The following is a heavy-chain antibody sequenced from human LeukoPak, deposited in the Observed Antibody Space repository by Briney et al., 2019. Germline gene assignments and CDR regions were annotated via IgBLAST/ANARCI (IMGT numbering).Heavy chain of an antibody. CDR2: ISSSSSYI. Sequence: GGSLRLSCAASGFTFSSYSMNWVRQAPGKGLEWVSSISSSSSYIYYADSVKGRFTISRDNAKNSLYLQMNSLRAEDTAVYYCARVFGWLVTPDAFDIWGQGTMVTVSS. V-gene: IGHV3-21*01. D-gene: IGHD6-19*01. CDR1: GFTFSSYS. CDR3: ARVFGWLVTPDAFDI. J-gene: IGHJ3*02.